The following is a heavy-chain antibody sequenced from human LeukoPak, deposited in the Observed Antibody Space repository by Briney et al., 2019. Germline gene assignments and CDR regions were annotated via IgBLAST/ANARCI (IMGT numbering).Heavy chain of an antibody. CDR2: ISWNSGSI. V-gene: IGHV3-9*01. CDR1: GFTFDDYA. D-gene: IGHD3-22*01. CDR3: AKGPLDPGSSGYLYYFDY. J-gene: IGHJ4*02. Sequence: PGRSLRLSCAASGFTFDDYAMHWVRQAPGKGLEWVSGISWNSGSIGYADSVKGRFTISRDNAKNSLYLQMNSLRAEDTALYYCAKGPLDPGSSGYLYYFDYWGQGTLVTVSS.